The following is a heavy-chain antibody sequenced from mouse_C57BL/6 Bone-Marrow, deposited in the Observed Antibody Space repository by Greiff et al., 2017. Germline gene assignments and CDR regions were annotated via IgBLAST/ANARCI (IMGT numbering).Heavy chain of an antibody. J-gene: IGHJ3*01. CDR2: IDPETGGT. V-gene: IGHV1-15*01. CDR3: TRSYYFAWLAY. CDR1: GYTFTDYE. Sequence: VKLQQSGAELVRPGASVTLSCKASGYTFTDYELHWVKQTPVHGLEWIGAIDPETGGTAYTQKFKGKAILTADKTASTAYMELSSLPSEDSDVYYGTRSYYFAWLAYWGQGTLVTVSA. D-gene: IGHD1-1*01.